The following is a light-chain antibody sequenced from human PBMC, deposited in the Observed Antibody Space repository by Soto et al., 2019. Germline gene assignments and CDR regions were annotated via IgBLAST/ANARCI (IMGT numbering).Light chain of an antibody. CDR1: QSVLYSSNNKNY. CDR3: QQRSNWPLT. V-gene: IGKV4-1*01. J-gene: IGKJ4*01. CDR2: WAS. Sequence: DIVMTQSPDSLAVSLGERATINCKSSQSVLYSSNNKNYLAWYQHKPGQPPKLLTYWASIRESGVPDRFSGSGSGTDFTLTISSLQAEDVAVYYCQQRSNWPLTFGGGTKVEIK.